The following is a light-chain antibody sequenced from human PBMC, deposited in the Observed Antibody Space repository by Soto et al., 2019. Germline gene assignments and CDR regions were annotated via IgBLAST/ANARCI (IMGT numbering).Light chain of an antibody. V-gene: IGKV3-11*01. Sequence: IVLTHSPATLSLSPLERATLSFMASQSVSSYLAWYQQKPGQAPRLLMYEASNRATGIPARFSGGGSGTDFTLTISSLEPEDFAVYYCQQRSDWPWTFGQGTKVDIK. CDR1: QSVSSY. CDR2: EAS. J-gene: IGKJ1*01. CDR3: QQRSDWPWT.